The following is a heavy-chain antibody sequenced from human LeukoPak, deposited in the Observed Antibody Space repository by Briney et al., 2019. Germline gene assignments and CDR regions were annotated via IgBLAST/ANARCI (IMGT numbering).Heavy chain of an antibody. V-gene: IGHV1-18*01. CDR3: ARDIAVSTFDY. D-gene: IGHD5/OR15-5a*01. Sequence: ASVRVSCKASGYTFTNFGISWVRQAPGQGLEWMGWISANNGVTDYAQKFQDRFTMTTDTSTSTAYMELRSLRSDDTAVYYCARDIAVSTFDYWGQGTLVTVSS. CDR2: ISANNGVT. J-gene: IGHJ4*02. CDR1: GYTFTNFG.